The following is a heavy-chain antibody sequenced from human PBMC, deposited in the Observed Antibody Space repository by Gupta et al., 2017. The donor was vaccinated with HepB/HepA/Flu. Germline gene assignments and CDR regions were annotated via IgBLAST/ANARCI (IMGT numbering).Heavy chain of an antibody. CDR3: AKDRQTQLGELDY. V-gene: IGHV3-23*01. CDR2: ISRSGAST. Sequence: EVQLLESGGGLIQPGGSLRLSCAASGFTFSRFAMAWVRQAPGKGLGWVSSISRSGASTYYADSVKGRFTISRDNSKNILYLQVNDLRADDTGVYYCAKDRQTQLGELDYWGQGTLVTVSS. CDR1: GFTFSRFA. J-gene: IGHJ4*02. D-gene: IGHD6-13*01.